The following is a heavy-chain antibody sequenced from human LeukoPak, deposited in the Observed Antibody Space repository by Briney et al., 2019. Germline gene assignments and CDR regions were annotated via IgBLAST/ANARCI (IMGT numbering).Heavy chain of an antibody. V-gene: IGHV5-51*01. CDR1: GYTFTDYW. D-gene: IGHD2-2*01. CDR3: ARHAGVGSTSPLDY. CDR2: IYPGDSDT. Sequence: HGESLKTSCKASGYTFTDYWIGWVRQMPGKGLEWMGIIYPGDSDTKYSPSFQGQVTISADRSMNTAYLQWSMLTASETAMYYCARHAGVGSTSPLDYWGQGTLVTVSS. J-gene: IGHJ4*02.